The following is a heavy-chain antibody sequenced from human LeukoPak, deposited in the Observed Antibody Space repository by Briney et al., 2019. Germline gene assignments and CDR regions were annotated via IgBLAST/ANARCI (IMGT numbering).Heavy chain of an antibody. J-gene: IGHJ3*02. CDR2: IYYSGSS. Sequence: PSETLSLTCTISGGSTSRGSYYWGWIRQPPGKGLEWIGSIYYSGSSYINPSLQSRVTISVDASTNQFSLRLSSVTAADTAVYYCAKQPTSGPGGAFDIWGQGTMVTVSS. CDR3: AKQPTSGPGGAFDI. D-gene: IGHD4-23*01. V-gene: IGHV4-39*01. CDR1: GGSTSRGSYY.